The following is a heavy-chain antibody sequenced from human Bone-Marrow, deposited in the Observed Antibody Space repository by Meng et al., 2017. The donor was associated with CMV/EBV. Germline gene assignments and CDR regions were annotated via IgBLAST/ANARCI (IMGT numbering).Heavy chain of an antibody. J-gene: IGHJ4*02. CDR1: GFTFSGYT. V-gene: IGHV3-21*01. CDR3: ARVRISSTSYLFDY. CDR2: ISTSSIYI. Sequence: GESLKISCTASGFTFSGYTMNWVRQAPGKGLEWISSISTSSIYIHYADSVKGRFTISRDNAKNSLYLQMNSLRAEDTAVYYCARVRISSTSYLFDYWGQGTLVTVSS. D-gene: IGHD2-2*01.